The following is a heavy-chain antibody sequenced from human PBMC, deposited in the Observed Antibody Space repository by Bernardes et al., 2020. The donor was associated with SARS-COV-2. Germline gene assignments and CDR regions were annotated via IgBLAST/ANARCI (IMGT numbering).Heavy chain of an antibody. J-gene: IGHJ4*02. CDR3: ARDAYYDFWGDPLGSFDH. CDR2: TFHTGST. Sequence: SETLSLTCTVSGYSITGGYYRACIRQPPGMGLTWFGSTFHTGSTYYNPSLKSRSTISMNMSNNQISLHLRSVTAADTAVYYCARDAYYDFWGDPLGSFDHWGRGTLVTVSS. CDR1: GYSITGGYY. D-gene: IGHD3-3*01. V-gene: IGHV4-38-2*02.